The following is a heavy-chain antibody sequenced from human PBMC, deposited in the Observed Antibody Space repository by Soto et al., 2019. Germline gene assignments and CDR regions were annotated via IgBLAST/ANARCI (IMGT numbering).Heavy chain of an antibody. CDR3: ARDPYYYDSSGYYYEAYYYYYGMDV. J-gene: IGHJ6*02. CDR2: IYYSGST. V-gene: IGHV4-39*02. D-gene: IGHD3-22*01. Sequence: QLQLQESGPGLVKPSETLSLTCTVSGGSISSSSYYWGWIRQPPGKGLEWIGSIYYSGSTYYNPSLKSRVTLSVDTSKNQFSLKLSSVTAADTAVYYCARDPYYYDSSGYYYEAYYYYYGMDVWGQGTTVTVSS. CDR1: GGSISSSSYY.